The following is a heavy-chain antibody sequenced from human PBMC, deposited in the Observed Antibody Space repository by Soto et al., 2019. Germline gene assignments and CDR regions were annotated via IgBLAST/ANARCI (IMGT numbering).Heavy chain of an antibody. Sequence: QVQLVESGGGVVQPGRSLRLSCAASGFTFSSYGMHWVRQAPGKGLEWVAVISHDGSNKYYADSVKGRFTISRDTSKNTLYLQMNSLRAEDTAVYYCAKAKYSSSWYSYGMDVWGQGTTVTVSS. CDR3: AKAKYSSSWYSYGMDV. CDR1: GFTFSSYG. D-gene: IGHD6-13*01. J-gene: IGHJ6*02. CDR2: ISHDGSNK. V-gene: IGHV3-30*18.